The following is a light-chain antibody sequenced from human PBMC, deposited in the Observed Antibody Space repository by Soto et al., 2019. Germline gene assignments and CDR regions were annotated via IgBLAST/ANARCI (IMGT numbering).Light chain of an antibody. CDR3: QQYYKWPLT. V-gene: IGKV3-15*01. J-gene: IGKJ4*01. CDR2: DTS. Sequence: EIVMTQSPATLSVSPGERATLSCRASQSVSSSLAWYQQRPGQVPRLLIYDTSTRASGIPDSFSGSGSGTEFTLTISTLQSEDVAVYYCQQYYKWPLTFGGGTKVEVK. CDR1: QSVSSS.